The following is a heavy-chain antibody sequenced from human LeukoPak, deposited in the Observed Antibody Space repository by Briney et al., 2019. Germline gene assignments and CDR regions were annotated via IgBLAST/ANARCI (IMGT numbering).Heavy chain of an antibody. CDR3: ARNLIPEQLVLNF. CDR2: IYYTGST. D-gene: IGHD6-13*01. V-gene: IGHV4-59*01. J-gene: IGHJ4*02. CDR1: GGSISNYY. Sequence: SETLSLTCTVSGGSISNYYWNWIRQPPGKGLEWIGYIYYTGSTNYNPSLKSRVTMSVDTSKNQFSLSLKSATPEDTAVYYCARNLIPEQLVLNFWGQGTLVTVSS.